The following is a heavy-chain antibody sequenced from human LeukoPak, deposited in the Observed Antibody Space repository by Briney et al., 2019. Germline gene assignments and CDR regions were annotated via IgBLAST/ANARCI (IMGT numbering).Heavy chain of an antibody. CDR2: IYTSGST. V-gene: IGHV4-4*07. Sequence: PSETLSLTCTVSGGSISSYYWSWIRQPAGKGLEWIGRIYTSGSTNYNPSPKSRVTMSVDTSKNQYSLKLSSVTAADTAVYYCAREKGSSRDYYYYYMDVWGKGTTVTVSS. CDR1: GGSISSYY. CDR3: AREKGSSRDYYYYYMDV. J-gene: IGHJ6*03.